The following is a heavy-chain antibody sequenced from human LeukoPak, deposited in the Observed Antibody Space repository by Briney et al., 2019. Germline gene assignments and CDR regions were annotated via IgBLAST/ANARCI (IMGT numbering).Heavy chain of an antibody. D-gene: IGHD3-3*02. CDR2: IIPIFGTA. Sequence: GASVKVSCKASGGTFSSYAISWVRQAPGQGLEWMGGIIPIFGTANYAQKFQGRVTITTDASTSTAFMDLSSLRSEDTAVYYCARGKLGYYYYHMDAWGKGTTVTVSS. CDR1: GGTFSSYA. V-gene: IGHV1-69*05. J-gene: IGHJ6*03. CDR3: ARGKLGYYYYHMDA.